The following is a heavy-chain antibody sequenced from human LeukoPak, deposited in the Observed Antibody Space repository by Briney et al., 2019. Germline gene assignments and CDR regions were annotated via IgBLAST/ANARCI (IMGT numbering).Heavy chain of an antibody. CDR1: GFTFSSYW. D-gene: IGHD1-26*01. Sequence: GGSLRLSCAASGFTFSSYWLSWVRQAPGKGLGWVASIEQDGSQKYYVDSVRGRFTISRDNAKNSVYLQTNSLRVEDTAVYYCARNSGSNPFDYWGQGTLVTVSS. CDR2: IEQDGSQK. J-gene: IGHJ4*02. V-gene: IGHV3-7*01. CDR3: ARNSGSNPFDY.